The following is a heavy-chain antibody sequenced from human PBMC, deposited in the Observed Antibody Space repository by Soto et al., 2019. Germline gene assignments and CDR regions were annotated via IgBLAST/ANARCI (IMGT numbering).Heavy chain of an antibody. J-gene: IGHJ6*02. D-gene: IGHD3-22*01. CDR2: MNPNSGNT. CDR3: ARAGGYYDSSCSIIDGMDV. Sequence: ASVKVSCKASGYTFTSYDINWVRQATGQGLEWMGWMNPNSGNTGYAQKFQGRVTMTRNTSISTAYMELSSLRSEDTAVYYCARAGGYYDSSCSIIDGMDVWGQGTTVTSP. CDR1: GYTFTSYD. V-gene: IGHV1-8*01.